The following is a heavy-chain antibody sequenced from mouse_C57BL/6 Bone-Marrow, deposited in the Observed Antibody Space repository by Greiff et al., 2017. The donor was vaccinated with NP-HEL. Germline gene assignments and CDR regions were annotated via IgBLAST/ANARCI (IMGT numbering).Heavy chain of an antibody. CDR3: ARRGYGSSSGYFDV. CDR1: GFTFSDYG. D-gene: IGHD1-1*01. V-gene: IGHV5-15*04. CDR2: ISNLAYSI. J-gene: IGHJ1*03. Sequence: EVNVVESGGGLVQPGGSLKLSCAASGFTFSDYGMAWVRQAPRKGPEWVAFISNLAYSIYYADTVTGRFTISSENAKNTLYLEMSSLRSEDTAMYYCARRGYGSSSGYFDVWGTGTTVTVSS.